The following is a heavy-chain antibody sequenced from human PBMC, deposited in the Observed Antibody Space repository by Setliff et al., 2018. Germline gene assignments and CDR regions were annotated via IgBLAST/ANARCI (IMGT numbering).Heavy chain of an antibody. CDR2: IYYSGST. Sequence: SETLSLTCTVSGGSISSHYWSWIRQPPGKGLEWIGSIYYSGSTNYNPSLKSRVTISVDTSKNQFSLKLSSVTAADTAAYYCTTGYISGYYIGHWGLGTLVTSPQ. CDR3: TTGYISGYYIGH. J-gene: IGHJ4*02. D-gene: IGHD6-19*01. CDR1: GGSISSHY. V-gene: IGHV4-59*11.